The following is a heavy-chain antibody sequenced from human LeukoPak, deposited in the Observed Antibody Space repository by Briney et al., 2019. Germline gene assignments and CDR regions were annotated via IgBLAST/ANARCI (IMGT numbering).Heavy chain of an antibody. V-gene: IGHV1-8*01. D-gene: IGHD5-24*01. CDR3: AASGVEMATIGVYYYYMDV. CDR2: MNPNSGNT. Sequence: ASVKVSCKASGYTFTSYDINWVRQATGQGLEWMGWMNPNSGNTGYAQKFQGRVTMTRNTSISTAYMELSSLRSEDTAVYYCAASGVEMATIGVYYYYMDVWGKGTTVTVSS. J-gene: IGHJ6*03. CDR1: GYTFTSYD.